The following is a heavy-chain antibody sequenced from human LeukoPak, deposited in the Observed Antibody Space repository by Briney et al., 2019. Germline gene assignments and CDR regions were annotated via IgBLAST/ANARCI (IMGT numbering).Heavy chain of an antibody. D-gene: IGHD1-26*01. CDR1: GFTFSSYW. V-gene: IGHV3-21*01. J-gene: IGHJ6*03. Sequence: GGSLRLSCAASGFTFSSYWMHWVRQAPGKGLVWVSSITSSSRYTFYADSVKGRFTISRDNAKNSLYLQMNSLRAEDTAIYYCARDPYNGNYGDSYYYYMDVWGKGTTVTISS. CDR2: ITSSSRYT. CDR3: ARDPYNGNYGDSYYYYMDV.